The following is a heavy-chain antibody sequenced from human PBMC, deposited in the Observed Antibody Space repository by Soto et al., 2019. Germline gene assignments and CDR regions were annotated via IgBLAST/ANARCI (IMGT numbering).Heavy chain of an antibody. CDR2: IIPIFGTA. CDR1: GGTFSSYA. V-gene: IGHV1-69*13. J-gene: IGHJ6*02. Sequence: SVKVSCKASGGTFSSYAISWVRQAPGQGLEGMGGIIPIFGTANYAQKFQGRVTITADESTSTAYMELSSLRSEDTAVYYCARSYYGSGPPNYYYYGMDVWGQGTTVTVS. CDR3: ARSYYGSGPPNYYYYGMDV. D-gene: IGHD3-10*01.